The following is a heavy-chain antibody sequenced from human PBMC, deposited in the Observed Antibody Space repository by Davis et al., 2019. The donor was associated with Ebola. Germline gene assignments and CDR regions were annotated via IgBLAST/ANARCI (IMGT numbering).Heavy chain of an antibody. Sequence: ASVKVSCKASGYRFTSYYMHWVRQAPGQGLEWMGIINPITGGTSYAQNFQVRVNMTRDTSTGTVYMELSSLRSEDTAVYYCAREGGCYYDSSGYVFDIWGQGTMVKVSS. CDR1: GYRFTSYY. J-gene: IGHJ3*02. CDR2: INPITGGT. CDR3: AREGGCYYDSSGYVFDI. D-gene: IGHD3-22*01. V-gene: IGHV1-46*01.